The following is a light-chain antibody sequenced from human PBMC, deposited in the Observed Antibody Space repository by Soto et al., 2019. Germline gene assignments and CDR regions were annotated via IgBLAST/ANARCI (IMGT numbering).Light chain of an antibody. V-gene: IGKV3-11*01. Sequence: EIVLTQSPATLSSSPGERATLSCRASQSVSSSYLAWYQQKPGQAPRLLIYDASNRATGIPARFSGSGSGTDFTLTVSNLEPEDFAVYYCQQRSSWPLTFGGGTKVDIK. CDR3: QQRSSWPLT. J-gene: IGKJ4*01. CDR1: QSVSSSY. CDR2: DAS.